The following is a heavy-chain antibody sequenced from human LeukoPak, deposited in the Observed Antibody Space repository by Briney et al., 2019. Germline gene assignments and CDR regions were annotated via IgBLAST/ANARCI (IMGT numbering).Heavy chain of an antibody. D-gene: IGHD6-19*01. J-gene: IGHJ4*02. Sequence: SETLSLTCTVSGGSISSYYWSWIRQPPGKGLEWIGYIYYSGSTNYNPSLKSRVTMSVDTSKNQFSLKLSSVTAADTAVYYCARDRGIAVAGRVGYFDYWGQGTLVTVSS. CDR2: IYYSGST. CDR3: ARDRGIAVAGRVGYFDY. V-gene: IGHV4-59*12. CDR1: GGSISSYY.